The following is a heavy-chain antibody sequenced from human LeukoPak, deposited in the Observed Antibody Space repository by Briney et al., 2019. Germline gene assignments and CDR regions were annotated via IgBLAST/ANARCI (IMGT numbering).Heavy chain of an antibody. Sequence: GGSLRLSCTASGFTFNNYVMSWVRQAPGKGLEWVSAISGGGDPTYYADSVKGRFTISRDNSKNTLYLQMNSLRAEDTAVYYCAKDPRGGYSGSWYFDYWGQGALVTVSS. CDR1: GFTFNNYV. CDR2: ISGGGDPT. CDR3: AKDPRGGYSGSWYFDY. J-gene: IGHJ4*02. D-gene: IGHD1-26*01. V-gene: IGHV3-23*01.